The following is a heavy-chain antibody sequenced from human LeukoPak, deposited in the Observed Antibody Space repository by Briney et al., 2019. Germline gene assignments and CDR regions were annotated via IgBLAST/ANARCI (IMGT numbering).Heavy chain of an antibody. CDR2: IYYSGST. V-gene: IGHV4-31*03. D-gene: IGHD2-2*01. CDR3: ARLGSVAMPFDY. J-gene: IGHJ4*02. Sequence: PSETLSLTCTVSGGSISSGGYYWSWIRQHPGKGLEWIGYIYYSGSTYYNPSLKSRVNISVDTSKNQFSLNLSSVTAADTAVYYCARLGSVAMPFDYWGQGTLVTVSS. CDR1: GGSISSGGYY.